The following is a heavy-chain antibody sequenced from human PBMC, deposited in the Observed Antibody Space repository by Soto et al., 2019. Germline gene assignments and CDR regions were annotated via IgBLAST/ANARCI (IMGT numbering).Heavy chain of an antibody. V-gene: IGHV3-74*01. D-gene: IGHD3-22*01. J-gene: IGHJ4*02. CDR3: ASTGMDSSGYYSSDY. Sequence: GGSLRLSCVASGFTFSNYWMHWVRQVPGQGLLWVSRINPDGSSTSYADSVKGQFTISRDNSKNTLYLQMNSLRAEDTAVYYCASTGMDSSGYYSSDYWGQGTLVTVSS. CDR1: GFTFSNYW. CDR2: INPDGSST.